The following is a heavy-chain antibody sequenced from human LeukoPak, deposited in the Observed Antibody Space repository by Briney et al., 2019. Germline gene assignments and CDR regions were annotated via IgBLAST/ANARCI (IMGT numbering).Heavy chain of an antibody. J-gene: IGHJ4*02. V-gene: IGHV1-18*01. CDR2: ISAYNGNT. CDR3: ARDSVAPFDY. D-gene: IGHD4-23*01. Sequence: ASVKVSCKASGYTFSNYGISWVRQAPGQGLEWMGWISAYNGNTNYAQNFQDRVTMTTDTSTSTVYMELRSLRSDDTAVYYCARDSVAPFDYWGQGTLVTVSS. CDR1: GYTFSNYG.